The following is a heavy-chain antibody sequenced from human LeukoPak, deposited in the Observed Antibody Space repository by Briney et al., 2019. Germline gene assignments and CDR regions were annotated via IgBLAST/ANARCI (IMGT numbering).Heavy chain of an antibody. V-gene: IGHV3-15*01. CDR2: IKSKADGETT. CDR3: STSGSVGATRANY. CDR1: GFTFSTFA. Sequence: GGSLRLSCAASGFTFSTFAMHWVRQAPGKGLEWVGRIKSKADGETTDFPAPVKGRFTLSRDDSKNTLYMQMNSLKIEDTAVYYCSTSGSVGATRANYWGQGTLVTVSS. D-gene: IGHD1-26*01. J-gene: IGHJ4*02.